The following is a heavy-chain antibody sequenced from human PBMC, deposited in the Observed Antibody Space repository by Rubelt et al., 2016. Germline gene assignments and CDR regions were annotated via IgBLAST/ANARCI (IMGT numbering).Heavy chain of an antibody. CDR3: ARDHGSRWYGPIDY. Sequence: GGGVVQPGRSLRLSCAASGFTFSSYGMHWVRQAPGKGLEWAAVIWNDGSDTFYADSVKGRFSISRDNSKNTLYVQMSSLRAEDTAVYYCARDHGSRWYGPIDYWGQGTLVTVSS. CDR2: IWNDGSDT. V-gene: IGHV3-33*08. J-gene: IGHJ4*02. CDR1: GFTFSSYG. D-gene: IGHD6-13*01.